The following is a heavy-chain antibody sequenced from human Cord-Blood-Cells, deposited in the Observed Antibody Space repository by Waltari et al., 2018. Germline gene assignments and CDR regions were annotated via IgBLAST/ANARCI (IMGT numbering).Heavy chain of an antibody. CDR3: AVSNWGEDGYFDL. CDR2: INPNSGGT. Sequence: VKVSCKASGYTFTGYYMHWVRQAPGQGLEWMGWINPNSGGTNYAQKFQGRVTMTRDTSISTAYMELSRLRSDDTAVYYCAVSNWGEDGYFDLWGRGTLVTVSS. J-gene: IGHJ2*01. V-gene: IGHV1-2*02. D-gene: IGHD7-27*01. CDR1: GYTFTGYY.